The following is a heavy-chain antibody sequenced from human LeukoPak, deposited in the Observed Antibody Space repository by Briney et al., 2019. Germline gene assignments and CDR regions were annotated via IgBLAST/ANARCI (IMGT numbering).Heavy chain of an antibody. D-gene: IGHD3-10*01. J-gene: IGHJ4*02. CDR2: ISSSGGTI. CDR3: ARENYYGSGSSPGEFDY. Sequence: PGGSLRLSCAASGFTLSSYEMNWVRQAPGKGLEWVSYISSSGGTIYYADSVKDRFTISRDNTKNSLYLQMHSLRVEDTAVYYCARENYYGSGSSPGEFDYWGQGTLVTVSS. CDR1: GFTLSSYE. V-gene: IGHV3-48*03.